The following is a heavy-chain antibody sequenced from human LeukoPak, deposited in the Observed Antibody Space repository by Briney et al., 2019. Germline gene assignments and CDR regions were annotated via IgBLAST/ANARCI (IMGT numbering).Heavy chain of an antibody. CDR3: ASQKYGSGSYRRAFDI. CDR1: GGSINDYY. V-gene: IGHV4-59*01. Sequence: PSETLPLTCTVSGGSINDYYWNWIRQPPGKGLEWIGYIYNSGSTNFNPSLKSRVTISVDTSKNQFSLKLSSVTAADTAVYYCASQKYGSGSYRRAFDIWGQGTMVTVSS. J-gene: IGHJ3*02. D-gene: IGHD3-10*01. CDR2: IYNSGST.